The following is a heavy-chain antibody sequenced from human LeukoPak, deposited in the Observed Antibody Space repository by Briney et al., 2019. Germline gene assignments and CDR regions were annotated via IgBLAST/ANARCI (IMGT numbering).Heavy chain of an antibody. J-gene: IGHJ5*02. CDR2: IYSSGTAPYIPSPHSSGST. Sequence: PSETLSLTCIVSGASISSSYWSWIRQPARKGLEWIGRIYSSGTAPYIPSPHSSGSTHYNPSLKSRVSISVDRSKRQISLKLNSVTAADAAIYYCARGGAIPNWFDPWGPGILVAVSS. V-gene: IGHV4-4*07. D-gene: IGHD2-2*02. CDR1: GASISSSY. CDR3: ARGGAIPNWFDP.